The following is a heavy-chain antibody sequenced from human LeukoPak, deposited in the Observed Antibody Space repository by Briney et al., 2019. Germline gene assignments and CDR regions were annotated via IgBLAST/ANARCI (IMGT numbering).Heavy chain of an antibody. CDR3: ARGTYYSGSGPGNWFDP. Sequence: GGSLRLSCAASGFSVTDYYMNWLRQSPGKGLEWVSHITKKTAIEYADSVKGRFTISRDNANNLLLLQMDSLRPEDTGVYYCARGTYYSGSGPGNWFDPWGHGTLVTVSA. D-gene: IGHD3-10*01. CDR1: GFSVTDYY. V-gene: IGHV3-69-1*01. CDR2: ITKKTAI. J-gene: IGHJ5*02.